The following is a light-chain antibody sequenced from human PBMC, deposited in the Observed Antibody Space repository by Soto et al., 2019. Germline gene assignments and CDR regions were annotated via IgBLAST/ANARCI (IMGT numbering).Light chain of an antibody. Sequence: DKITITCRASQTIAKYLNWYQQKPGKAPQLLIYAASSLQSGVPSRFSGSGSGTDCTLTISSLQPEDSATYYCQQTSSAPKTFGPGTKVDVK. J-gene: IGKJ3*01. V-gene: IGKV1-39*01. CDR1: QTIAKY. CDR3: QQTSSAPKT. CDR2: AAS.